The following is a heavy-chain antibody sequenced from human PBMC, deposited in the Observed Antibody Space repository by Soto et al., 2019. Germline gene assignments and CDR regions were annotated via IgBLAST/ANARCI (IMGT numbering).Heavy chain of an antibody. CDR3: VMGGGYDSFYF. Sequence: PSETLSLTCSVSGVTMSYGAYSWNGIRQSQGKGLEWLGNISHLETTYYNPSFRSRLSLSINRTRNPFYLSLSAITAADKAENNCVMGGGYDSFYFSGPGIQGRVSS. CDR1: GVTMSYGAYS. CDR2: ISHLETT. D-gene: IGHD2-15*01. J-gene: IGHJ4*02. V-gene: IGHV4-30-2*06.